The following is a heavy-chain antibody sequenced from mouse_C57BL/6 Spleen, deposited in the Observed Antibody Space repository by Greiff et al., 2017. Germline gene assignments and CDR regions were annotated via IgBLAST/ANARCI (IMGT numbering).Heavy chain of an antibody. CDR3: ARHEGGSSPFDD. Sequence: DVPLVESGGDLVKPGGSLKLSCAASGFTFSSYGMSWVRQTPDTRLEWVATISSGGSYTYYPDSVKGRFTISRDNAKNTLYMQMSSLKSEDTAMYYCARHEGGSSPFDDWGQGTTLTVSS. D-gene: IGHD1-1*01. J-gene: IGHJ2*01. CDR1: GFTFSSYG. V-gene: IGHV5-6*01. CDR2: ISSGGSYT.